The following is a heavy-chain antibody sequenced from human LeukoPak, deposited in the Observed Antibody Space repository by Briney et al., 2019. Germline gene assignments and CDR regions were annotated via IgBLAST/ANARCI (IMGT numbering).Heavy chain of an antibody. D-gene: IGHD6-25*01. J-gene: IGHJ3*02. CDR2: IKQDGSEK. V-gene: IGHV3-7*01. CDR3: ARDLPGYSIGIDAFDI. Sequence: GGSLRLSCAASGFTFSSYWMSWVRQAPGKGLEWVANIKQDGSEKYYVDSVKGRFTISRDNAKNSLYLQMNSLRAEDTAVYYCARDLPGYSIGIDAFDIWGQGTMVTVSS. CDR1: GFTFSSYW.